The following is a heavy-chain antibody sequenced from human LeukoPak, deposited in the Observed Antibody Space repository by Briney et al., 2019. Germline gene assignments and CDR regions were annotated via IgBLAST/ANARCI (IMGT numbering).Heavy chain of an antibody. CDR3: ARVDSGSACAS. J-gene: IGHJ1*01. D-gene: IGHD6-19*01. V-gene: IGHV3-64*01. Sequence: LSGGSLRLSCAASGFTFSNYNMNWVRQAPGKGLEFVSAISKNGRNTYYGNSMKGRFTISRDISKNTLYLQMGSLRPEDMAVYYCARVDSGSACASWGQGILVTVSS. CDR2: ISKNGRNT. CDR1: GFTFSNYN.